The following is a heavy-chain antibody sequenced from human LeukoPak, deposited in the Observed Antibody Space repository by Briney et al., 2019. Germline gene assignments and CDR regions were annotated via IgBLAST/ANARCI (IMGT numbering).Heavy chain of an antibody. V-gene: IGHV3-21*01. CDR3: ARGKYSSGWFDY. D-gene: IGHD6-19*01. CDR1: GFTFSSYS. CDR2: ITTSSTYM. Sequence: GGSLILSCAASGFTFSSYSMSWVRQAPGKGLEWVSSITTSSTYMSYADSVKGRFTISRDNAKNSLYLQMNSLRAEDTAVYYCARGKYSSGWFDYWGQGTLVTVSS. J-gene: IGHJ4*02.